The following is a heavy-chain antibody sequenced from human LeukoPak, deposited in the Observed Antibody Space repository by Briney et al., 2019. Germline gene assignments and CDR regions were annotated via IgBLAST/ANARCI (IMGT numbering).Heavy chain of an antibody. CDR2: IRYNGNNQ. J-gene: IGHJ6*03. V-gene: IGHV3-30*02. Sequence: GGSPRLSCAGPGFTFNKYGIHWVRPAPRKGVEWVAFIRYNGNNQYYADSVKGRFTISRDNSKNTLYLQMNSLKGDDTAVYYCAKDSAFYYIDVWGKGTTVIISS. CDR1: GFTFNKYG. D-gene: IGHD3-10*01. CDR3: AKDSAFYYIDV.